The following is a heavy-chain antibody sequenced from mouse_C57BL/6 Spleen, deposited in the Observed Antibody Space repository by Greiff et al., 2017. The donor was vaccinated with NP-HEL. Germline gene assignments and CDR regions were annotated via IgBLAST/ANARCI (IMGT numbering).Heavy chain of an antibody. Sequence: QVQLQQSGPGLVQPSQSLSITCTVSGFSLTSYGVHWVRQSPGKGLEWLGVIWSGGSTDYNAAFISRLSISKDNSKSQVVFKMNSLQADDTAIYYCARTYGYDSWFAYWGQGTLVTVSA. D-gene: IGHD2-2*01. CDR2: IWSGGST. CDR3: ARTYGYDSWFAY. CDR1: GFSLTSYG. V-gene: IGHV2-2*01. J-gene: IGHJ3*01.